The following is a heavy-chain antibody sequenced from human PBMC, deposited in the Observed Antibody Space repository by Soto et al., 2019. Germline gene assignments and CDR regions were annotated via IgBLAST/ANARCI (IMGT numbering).Heavy chain of an antibody. CDR3: ASRGSRYYDILTGYRGYFDY. V-gene: IGHV1-69*01. CDR2: IIPIFGTA. CDR1: GGTFSSYA. D-gene: IGHD3-9*01. Sequence: QVQLVQSGAEVKKPGSSVKVSCKASGGTFSSYAISWVRQAPGQGLEWMGGIIPIFGTANYAQKFQGRVTITADESTSTAYMELSSLRSEDTAVYYCASRGSRYYDILTGYRGYFDYWGQGTLFTVSS. J-gene: IGHJ4*02.